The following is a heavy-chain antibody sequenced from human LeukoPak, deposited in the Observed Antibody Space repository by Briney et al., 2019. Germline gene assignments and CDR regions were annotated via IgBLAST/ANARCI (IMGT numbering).Heavy chain of an antibody. CDR2: IYYSGST. J-gene: IGHJ3*02. D-gene: IGHD1-26*01. CDR3: ARDGPYEATGSYFDAFDI. CDR1: GGSISSYY. Sequence: SETLSLTCNVSGGSISSYYWSWIRQPPGKGLEWVGYIYYSGSTNYNPSLKSRVTVSVDTSKNQLTLKLTSVTAADTAVYYCARDGPYEATGSYFDAFDIWGQGTMVTVSS. V-gene: IGHV4-59*01.